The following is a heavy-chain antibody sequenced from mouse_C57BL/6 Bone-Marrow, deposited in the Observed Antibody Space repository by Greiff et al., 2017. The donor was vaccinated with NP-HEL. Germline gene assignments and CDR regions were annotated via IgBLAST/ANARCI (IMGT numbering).Heavy chain of an antibody. J-gene: IGHJ1*03. D-gene: IGHD1-1*02. CDR2: IDPETGGT. CDR3: TRGGWYPYWYFDV. V-gene: IGHV1-15*01. CDR1: GYTFTDYE. Sequence: QVQLQPSGAELVRPGASVTLSCKASGYTFTDYEMHWVKQTPVHGLEWIGAIDPETGGTAYNQKFKGKAILTADNSSSTAYMELRSLTSEDSAVYYCTRGGWYPYWYFDVWGTGTTVTVSS.